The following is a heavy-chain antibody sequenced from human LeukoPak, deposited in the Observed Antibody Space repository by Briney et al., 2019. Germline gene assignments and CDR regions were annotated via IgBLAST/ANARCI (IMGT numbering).Heavy chain of an antibody. CDR3: ARGSSGWFDY. CDR2: IRSSSSTI. D-gene: IGHD6-19*01. CDR1: GFTFSSYS. V-gene: IGHV3-48*01. J-gene: IGHJ4*02. Sequence: GGSLRLSCAASGFTFSSYSMNWCRQAPGKGLEWVSYIRSSSSTIYYADSVKGRFTISRDNAKNSLYLQMHSLRAEDTAVYYCARGSSGWFDYWGQGTLVTVSP.